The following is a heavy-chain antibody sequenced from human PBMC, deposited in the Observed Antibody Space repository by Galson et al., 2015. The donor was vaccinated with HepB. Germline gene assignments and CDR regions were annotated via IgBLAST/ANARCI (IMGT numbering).Heavy chain of an antibody. J-gene: IGHJ4*02. CDR3: ARVETTGPNYFDY. D-gene: IGHD4-11*01. V-gene: IGHV4-31*03. CDR2: IYYSGST. Sequence: TLSLTCTVSGGSISSGGYYWSWIRQHPGKGLEWIGYIYYSGSTYYNPSLKSRVTISVDTSKNQFSLKLSSETAAATAVYYCARVETTGPNYFDYWGQGTLVTVSS. CDR1: GGSISSGGYY.